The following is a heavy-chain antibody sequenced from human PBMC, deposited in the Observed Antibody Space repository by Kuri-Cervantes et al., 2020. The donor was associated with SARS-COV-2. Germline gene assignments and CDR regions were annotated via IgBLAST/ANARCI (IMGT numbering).Heavy chain of an antibody. J-gene: IGHJ4*02. CDR2: IYTSGST. V-gene: IGHV4-4*07. CDR3: VGLDRTNGVCYQAG. CDR1: GGSISSYY. D-gene: IGHD2-8*01. Sequence: SETLSLTCTVSGGSISSYYWSWIRQPAGKGLEGIGRIYTSGSTNYNPSLKSRVTMSVDTSKNQFSLKLSSVTAADTAVYYCVGLDRTNGVCYQAGWGQGTLVTVSS.